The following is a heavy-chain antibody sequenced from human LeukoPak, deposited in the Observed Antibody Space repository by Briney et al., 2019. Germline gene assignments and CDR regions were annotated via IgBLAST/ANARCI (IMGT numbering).Heavy chain of an antibody. CDR2: INPTGRDT. CDR3: VRWGVTVGMQD. Sequence: PGGSLRLSCEGSGFTFSDYWMSWVRQAPGKGLEWVANINPTGRDTYYADSVKGRFTISRDNFKNSPYLQMNSLRVEDTAFCQCVRWGVTVGMQDWGQGTLVTVSS. D-gene: IGHD3-16*02. J-gene: IGHJ4*02. V-gene: IGHV3-7*01. CDR1: GFTFSDYW.